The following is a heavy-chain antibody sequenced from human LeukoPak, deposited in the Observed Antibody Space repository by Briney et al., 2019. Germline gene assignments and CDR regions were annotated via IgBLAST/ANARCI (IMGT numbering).Heavy chain of an antibody. D-gene: IGHD3-10*01. CDR1: GFTFSSYS. J-gene: IGHJ6*03. Sequence: GGSLRLSCAASGFTFSSYSMSWVRQAPGKGLERVSVIYSGGSTYYADSVKGRFTISRDNSKNTLYLQMNSLRAEDTAVYYCARSHYYGSGSYSFYMDVWGKGTTVTVSS. V-gene: IGHV3-53*01. CDR3: ARSHYYGSGSYSFYMDV. CDR2: IYSGGST.